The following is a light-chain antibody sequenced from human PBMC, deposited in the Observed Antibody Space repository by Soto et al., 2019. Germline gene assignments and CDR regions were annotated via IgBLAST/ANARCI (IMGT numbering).Light chain of an antibody. CDR2: AAS. CDR1: QGITNY. Sequence: DIQMTQSPSSLSASVGDRVTISCRASQGITNYLAWYQQKPGKVPKLLIYAASTLQSGVPSRFSGSGSGTDFTLTISSLQPEDVATYYCQKYNSAPWTFGQGTRVEIK. J-gene: IGKJ1*01. CDR3: QKYNSAPWT. V-gene: IGKV1-27*01.